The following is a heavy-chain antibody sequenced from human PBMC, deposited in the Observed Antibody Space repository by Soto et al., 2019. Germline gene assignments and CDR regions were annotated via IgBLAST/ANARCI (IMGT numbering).Heavy chain of an antibody. D-gene: IGHD2-2*01. J-gene: IGHJ5*02. Sequence: ASVKVSCKASGYTFTSYDINWVRQATGQGLEWMGWMNPNSGNTGYAQKFQGRVTMTRNTSISTAYMELSSLRSEDTAVYYCARGGYCWSTSCRRSNWFDPWGQGTLVTVSS. CDR1: GYTFTSYD. CDR2: MNPNSGNT. V-gene: IGHV1-8*01. CDR3: ARGGYCWSTSCRRSNWFDP.